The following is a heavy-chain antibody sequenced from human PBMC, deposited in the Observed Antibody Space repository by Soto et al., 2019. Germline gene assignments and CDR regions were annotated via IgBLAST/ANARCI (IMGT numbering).Heavy chain of an antibody. CDR3: ARRSSSYYYYGMDV. Sequence: GASVKVSCKASGGTFSSSAISWVRQAPGQGLEWMGGIIPIFGTANYAQKFQGRVTITADKSTSTAYMELSSLRSGDTAVYYCARRSSSYYYYGMDVWGQGTTVTVSS. J-gene: IGHJ6*02. D-gene: IGHD3-10*01. CDR1: GGTFSSSA. CDR2: IIPIFGTA. V-gene: IGHV1-69*06.